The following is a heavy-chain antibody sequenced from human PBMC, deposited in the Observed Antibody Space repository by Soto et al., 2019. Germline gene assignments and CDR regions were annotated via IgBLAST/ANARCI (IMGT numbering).Heavy chain of an antibody. D-gene: IGHD3-10*01. V-gene: IGHV3-30*18. Sequence: QVQLVESGGGVVQPGRSLRLSCAASGFSFNNFGMHWVRQPPGKGLEWVAVISYDGSKNNYADSVKGRFTVSRDNSKNTRYLQMNSLRAEDTAVFYCAKDLLSGSGAGSYSWGQGTAVTVSS. CDR3: AKDLLSGSGAGSYS. J-gene: IGHJ6*02. CDR1: GFSFNNFG. CDR2: ISYDGSKN.